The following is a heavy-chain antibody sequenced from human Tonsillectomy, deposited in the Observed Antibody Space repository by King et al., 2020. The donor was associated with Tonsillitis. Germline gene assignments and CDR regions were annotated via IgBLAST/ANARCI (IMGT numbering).Heavy chain of an antibody. Sequence: VQLVESGGGLVQPGGSLRLSCAASGFTFSSYWMSWVRQAPGKGLEWVANIKQDGSEKYYVDSVKGRFTISRDNAKNSMYLQMNSLRAEDTAVYYCAREQWLGPTKDYGMDVWGQGTTVTVSS. CDR2: IKQDGSEK. V-gene: IGHV3-7*01. CDR1: GFTFSSYW. D-gene: IGHD6-19*01. CDR3: AREQWLGPTKDYGMDV. J-gene: IGHJ6*02.